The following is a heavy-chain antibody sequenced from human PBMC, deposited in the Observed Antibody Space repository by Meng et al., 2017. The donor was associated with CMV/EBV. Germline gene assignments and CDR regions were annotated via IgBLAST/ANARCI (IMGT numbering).Heavy chain of an antibody. CDR2: IRYDGSNK. J-gene: IGHJ6*02. V-gene: IGHV3-30*02. D-gene: IGHD3-3*01. CDR3: AKEPDTYCDFWSGYYYYYYGMDV. Sequence: GESLKISCAASGFTFSSYGMHWVRQAPGKGLEWVAFIRYDGSNKYYADSVKGRFTISRDNSKNTLYLQMNSLRAEDTAVYYCAKEPDTYCDFWSGYYYYYYGMDVWGQGTTVTVSS. CDR1: GFTFSSYG.